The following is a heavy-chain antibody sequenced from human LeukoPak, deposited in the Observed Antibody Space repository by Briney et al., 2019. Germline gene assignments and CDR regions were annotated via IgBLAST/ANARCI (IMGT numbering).Heavy chain of an antibody. V-gene: IGHV4-59*01. CDR3: ARVGTYAFDI. Sequence: SSETLSLTCTVSGGSISTYYWSWIRQPPGTGLEWIGYIYYSGNSNYNPSLKSRVTISVDTSKNQFSLKLSSVTAADTAVYYCARVGTYAFDIWGQGTMLTVSS. CDR2: IYYSGNS. CDR1: GGSISTYY. J-gene: IGHJ3*02.